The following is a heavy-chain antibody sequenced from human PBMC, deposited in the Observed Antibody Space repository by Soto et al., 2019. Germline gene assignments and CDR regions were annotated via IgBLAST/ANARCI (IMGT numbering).Heavy chain of an antibody. Sequence: PSETLSLTCTVSGGSISSYYWSWIRQPPGKGLEWIGYIYYSGSTNCNPSLKSRVTISVDTSKNQFSLKLSSVTAADTAVYYCARAPRGNYGYPSYFDYWGQGTLVTVSS. CDR1: GGSISSYY. J-gene: IGHJ4*02. D-gene: IGHD3-10*01. V-gene: IGHV4-59*01. CDR2: IYYSGST. CDR3: ARAPRGNYGYPSYFDY.